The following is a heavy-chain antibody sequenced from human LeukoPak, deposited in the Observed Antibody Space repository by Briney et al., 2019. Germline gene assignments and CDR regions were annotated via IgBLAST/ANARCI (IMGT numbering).Heavy chain of an antibody. CDR3: AREHGYSGYVPVDY. V-gene: IGHV1-2*06. D-gene: IGHD5-12*01. CDR1: GYTFTGYY. J-gene: IGHJ4*02. Sequence: ASVKVSRKASGYTFTGYYMHWVRQAPGQGLEWMGRINPNSGGTNYAQKFQGRVTMTRDTSISTAYMELSRLRSDDTAVYYCAREHGYSGYVPVDYWGQGTLVTVSS. CDR2: INPNSGGT.